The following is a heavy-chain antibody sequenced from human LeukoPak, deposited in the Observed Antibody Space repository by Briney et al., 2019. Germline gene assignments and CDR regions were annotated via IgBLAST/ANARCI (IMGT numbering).Heavy chain of an antibody. CDR2: IYYSGTT. Sequence: PSETLSLTCTVSGGSISSYYWSWIRQPPGKGLEWIGYIYYSGTTNYNPSLKSRVTISVDTSKNQFSLKLSTVTAADTAVYYCARGVYIAAAQYGYWGQGTLVSVSS. J-gene: IGHJ4*02. V-gene: IGHV4-59*01. CDR1: GGSISSYY. CDR3: ARGVYIAAAQYGY. D-gene: IGHD6-13*01.